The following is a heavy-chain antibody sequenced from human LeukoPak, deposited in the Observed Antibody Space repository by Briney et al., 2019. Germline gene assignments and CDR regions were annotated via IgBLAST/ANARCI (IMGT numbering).Heavy chain of an antibody. J-gene: IGHJ4*02. D-gene: IGHD3-22*01. CDR1: GGSFSGYY. V-gene: IGHV4-59*01. CDR3: ARGVMTPPTHYYDSSGYYLDY. Sequence: SETLSLTCAVYGGSFSGYYWSWIRQPPGKGLEWIGYIYYSGSTNYNPSLKSRVIISVDTSKNQFSLKLSSVTTADTAVYYCARGVMTPPTHYYDSSGYYLDYWGQGTLVTVSS. CDR2: IYYSGST.